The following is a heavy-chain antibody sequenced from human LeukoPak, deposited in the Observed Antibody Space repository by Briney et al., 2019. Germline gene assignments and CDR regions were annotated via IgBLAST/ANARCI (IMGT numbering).Heavy chain of an antibody. D-gene: IGHD3-22*01. V-gene: IGHV3-30*18. CDR3: AKDTYYYDSSGYYRGMDY. CDR2: ISYDGSNK. Sequence: GGSLRLSCAASGFTFSSYGMHWVRQAPGKGLEWVAVISYDGSNKYYADSVKGRFTISRDNSKNTPYLQMNSLRAEDTAVYYCAKDTYYYDSSGYYRGMDYWGQGTLVTVSS. CDR1: GFTFSSYG. J-gene: IGHJ4*02.